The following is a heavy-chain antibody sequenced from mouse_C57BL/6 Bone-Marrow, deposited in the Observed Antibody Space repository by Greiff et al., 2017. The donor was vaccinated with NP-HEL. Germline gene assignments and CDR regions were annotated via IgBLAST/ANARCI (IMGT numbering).Heavy chain of an antibody. D-gene: IGHD2-10*02. V-gene: IGHV1-50*01. J-gene: IGHJ1*03. CDR3: ARSRTTLVEGWYFDV. Sequence: QVQLKQPGAELVKPGASVKLSCKASGYTFTSFWMQWVKQRPGQGLEWIGEIDPSDGYTNYTQKFKGKATLTVDTSSSTAYMQLSSLTSEDSAVYYCARSRTTLVEGWYFDVWGTGTTVTVSS. CDR2: IDPSDGYT. CDR1: GYTFTSFW.